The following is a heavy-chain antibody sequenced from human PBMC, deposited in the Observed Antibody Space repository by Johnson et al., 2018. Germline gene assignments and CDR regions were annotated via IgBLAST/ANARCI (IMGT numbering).Heavy chain of an antibody. J-gene: IGHJ1*01. CDR1: GFPFNAYG. D-gene: IGHD4-17*01. Sequence: QVQLVQSGGGVVQPGRSLRLSCAASGFPFNAYGMHWVRQAPGKGLEWVAVISYDGTNKYYVDSVKGRFTISRDNSKNTLYLQMNSPRAEDTAVYYCAKAATTIVRYAEYFQHWGQGALVTVSA. CDR2: ISYDGTNK. V-gene: IGHV3-30*18. CDR3: AKAATTIVRYAEYFQH.